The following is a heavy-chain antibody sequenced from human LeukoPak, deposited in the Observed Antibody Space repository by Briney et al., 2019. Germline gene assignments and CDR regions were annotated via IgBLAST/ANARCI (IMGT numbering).Heavy chain of an antibody. D-gene: IGHD3-10*01. V-gene: IGHV4-61*01. CDR2: IYYSRST. J-gene: IGHJ5*02. CDR1: GGSVSSGSYY. CDR3: ASRRGYNWFDP. Sequence: KTSETLSLTCTVSGGSVSSGSYYWSWIRQPPGKGLEWIGYIYYSRSTNYNPSLKSRVTISVDTSKNQFSLKLNSVTAADTAMYYCASRRGYNWFDPWGQGTLVTVSS.